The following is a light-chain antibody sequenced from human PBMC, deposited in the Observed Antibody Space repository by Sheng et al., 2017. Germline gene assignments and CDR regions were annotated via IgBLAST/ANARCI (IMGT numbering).Light chain of an antibody. V-gene: IGKV3-20*01. CDR1: QSVSSY. Sequence: EIVMTQSPATLSVSPGERATLSCRASQSVSSYLAWFQQKSGQAPRLLIFGASSRATGVPDRFSGSGSGTDFALTINSLEPEDFALYYCQQYGSSPPHTFGQG. CDR2: GAS. CDR3: QQYGSSPPHT. J-gene: IGKJ2*01.